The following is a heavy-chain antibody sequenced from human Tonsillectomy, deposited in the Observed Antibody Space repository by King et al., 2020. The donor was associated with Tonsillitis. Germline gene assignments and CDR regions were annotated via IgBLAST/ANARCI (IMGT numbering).Heavy chain of an antibody. J-gene: IGHJ4*02. CDR2: IYPDDSDT. D-gene: IGHD6-13*01. Sequence: VQLVESGAEVKKPGESLKISCKGSGDSFTYYWIGWVRQMPGKGLEWMGIIYPDDSDTIYSPSFQGQVTISADKSINTAYLQWSSLQASDTAMYYCARQKPHSRSWAQGRYFDYWGQGTLVTVSS. CDR3: ARQKPHSRSWAQGRYFDY. CDR1: GDSFTYYW. V-gene: IGHV5-51*01.